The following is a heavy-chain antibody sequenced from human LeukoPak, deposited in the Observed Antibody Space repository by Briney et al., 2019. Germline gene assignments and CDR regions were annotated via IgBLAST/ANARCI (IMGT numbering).Heavy chain of an antibody. D-gene: IGHD6-13*01. J-gene: IGHJ4*02. CDR2: IYHSGST. CDR1: GGSISSTNW. Sequence: PSGTLSLTCAVSGGSISSTNWWSWVRQPPGKGLEWIGEIYHSGSTNYNPSLKSRVTISVDTSKNQFSLKLSSVTAADTAVYYCAIPGYSSSWYSAPFDYWGQGTLVTVSS. CDR3: AIPGYSSSWYSAPFDY. V-gene: IGHV4-4*02.